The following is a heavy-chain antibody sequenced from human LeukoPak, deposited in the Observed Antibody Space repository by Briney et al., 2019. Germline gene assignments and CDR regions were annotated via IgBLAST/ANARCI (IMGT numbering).Heavy chain of an antibody. D-gene: IGHD3-3*01. V-gene: IGHV3-48*03. CDR2: ISRSGSTI. CDR3: ARSKVVGYYTQTLYMDV. J-gene: IGHJ6*03. Sequence: GGSLRLSCAASGFTFSSYEMNWVRQAPGKGLEWVSYISRSGSTIYYADSVKGRFTISRDNAKNSLYLQMNSLRAEDTAVYYCARSKVVGYYTQTLYMDVWGKGTTVTISS. CDR1: GFTFSSYE.